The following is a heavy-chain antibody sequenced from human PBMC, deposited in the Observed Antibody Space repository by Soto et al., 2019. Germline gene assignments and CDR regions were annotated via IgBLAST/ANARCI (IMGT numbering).Heavy chain of an antibody. J-gene: IGHJ4*02. CDR1: GYTFTN. Sequence: QVQLVQSGAEVKKPGASVKVSCKASGYTFTNIHWVRQAPGQRLEWMGWINAGNGETKYSQKFQDRVTITRDRSANTAYLELSSLRSEDTAVYYCTSDSGYAENWGQGTLVTLSS. V-gene: IGHV1-3*01. D-gene: IGHD5-12*01. CDR3: TSDSGYAEN. CDR2: INAGNGET.